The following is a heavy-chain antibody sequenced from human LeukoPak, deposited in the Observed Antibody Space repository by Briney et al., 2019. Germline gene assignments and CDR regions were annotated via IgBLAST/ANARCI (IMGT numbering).Heavy chain of an antibody. CDR1: GFTFGDYV. J-gene: IGHJ4*02. D-gene: IGHD3-22*01. CDR2: IRSKPYGGTT. CDR3: TRTGDYYDSSTYYYRLDY. Sequence: GGSLRLSCTGSGFTFGDYVMSWFRQAPGKGLEWVGFIRSKPYGGTTEYAASVKGRFTISRDDSKNIAYLQMNSLKTEDTAVFYCTRTGDYYDSSTYYYRLDYWGQGTLVTVSS. V-gene: IGHV3-49*03.